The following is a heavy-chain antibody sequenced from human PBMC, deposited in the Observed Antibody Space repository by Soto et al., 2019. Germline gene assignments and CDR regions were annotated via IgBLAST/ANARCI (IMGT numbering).Heavy chain of an antibody. CDR1: GFTFSSYG. Sequence: PGGSLRLSCAASGFTFSSYGMHWVRQAPGKGLEWVAVISCDGSNKYYADSVKGRFTISRDNSKNTLYLQMNSLRAEDTAVYYCAKDTAMAPDYWGQGTLVTVSS. V-gene: IGHV3-30*18. CDR3: AKDTAMAPDY. CDR2: ISCDGSNK. J-gene: IGHJ4*02. D-gene: IGHD5-18*01.